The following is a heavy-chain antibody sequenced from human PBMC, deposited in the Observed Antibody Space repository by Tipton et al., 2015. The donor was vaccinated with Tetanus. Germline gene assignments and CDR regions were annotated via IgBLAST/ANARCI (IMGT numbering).Heavy chain of an antibody. CDR1: GGSISSGGYY. Sequence: GLVKPSQTLSLTCTVSGGSISSGGYYWTWIRQHPGKGLEWIGDIYYSGSTYYNPSLKSRVSISVDTSNNQFSVNLNSVTDADTAVYYCARDQARGARGWNFFDCWGQGALVPVSS. J-gene: IGHJ4*02. D-gene: IGHD1-26*01. CDR2: IYYSGST. V-gene: IGHV4-31*03. CDR3: ARDQARGARGWNFFDC.